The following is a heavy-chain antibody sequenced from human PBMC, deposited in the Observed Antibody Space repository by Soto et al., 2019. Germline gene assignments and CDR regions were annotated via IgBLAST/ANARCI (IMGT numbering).Heavy chain of an antibody. CDR1: GGTFSSYA. V-gene: IGHV1-69*01. D-gene: IGHD6-6*01. Sequence: QVQLVQSGAEVKKPGSSVKVSCKASGGTFSSYAISWVRQAPGQGLEWMGGIIPIFGTANYAQKFQGRVTITADESTSTADMELSSLRTEDTAVYYCARGGSSSFMGNDAFDIWGQGTMVTVSS. J-gene: IGHJ3*02. CDR2: IIPIFGTA. CDR3: ARGGSSSFMGNDAFDI.